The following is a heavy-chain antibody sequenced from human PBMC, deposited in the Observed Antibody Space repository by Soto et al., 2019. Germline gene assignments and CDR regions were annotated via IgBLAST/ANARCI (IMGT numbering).Heavy chain of an antibody. CDR1: GFTFSSYS. CDR3: AREHETHSISWYPTDY. Sequence: SGFTFSSYSMNWVRQAPGKGLERVSSISSSSSYIYYADSVKGRFTISRDNAKNSLYLQMNSLRAEDTAVYYCAREHETHSISWYPTDYWGQVTLAPVSS. V-gene: IGHV3-21*01. CDR2: ISSSSSYI. J-gene: IGHJ4*02. D-gene: IGHD6-13*01.